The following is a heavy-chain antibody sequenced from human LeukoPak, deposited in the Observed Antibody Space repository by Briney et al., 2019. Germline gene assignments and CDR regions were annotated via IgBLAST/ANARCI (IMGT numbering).Heavy chain of an antibody. CDR3: ATDLGYCSSTTCDTFDY. Sequence: ASVKVSCKASGYTFTSSGISWVRQAPGQGLEWMGWISTHDVNTKYAQKLQGRVTLTTDTSTSTAYMELRSLRSDDAAVYYCATDLGYCSSTTCDTFDYWGQGTLVTVSS. D-gene: IGHD2-2*01. J-gene: IGHJ4*02. V-gene: IGHV1-18*01. CDR2: ISTHDVNT. CDR1: GYTFTSSG.